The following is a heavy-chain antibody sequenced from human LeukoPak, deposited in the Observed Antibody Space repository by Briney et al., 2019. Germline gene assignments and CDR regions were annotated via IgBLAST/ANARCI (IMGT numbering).Heavy chain of an antibody. CDR2: INPNSGGT. D-gene: IGHD3-16*02. Sequence: ASVKVSCKASGGTFSSYAISWVRQAPGQGLEWMGWINPNSGGTNYAQKFQGRVTMTRDTSISTAYMELSRLRSDDTAVYYCAREGRYYDYVWGSYPRHYYYMDVWGKGTTVTVSS. CDR3: AREGRYYDYVWGSYPRHYYYMDV. J-gene: IGHJ6*03. CDR1: GGTFSSYA. V-gene: IGHV1-2*02.